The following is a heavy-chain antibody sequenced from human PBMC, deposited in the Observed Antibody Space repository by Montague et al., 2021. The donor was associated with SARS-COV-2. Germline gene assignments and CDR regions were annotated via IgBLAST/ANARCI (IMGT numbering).Heavy chain of an antibody. J-gene: IGHJ6*03. V-gene: IGHV4-34*01. CDR1: AGSFSTYS. CDR3: ARLGDGVVPSPILGVGPYYSDYYMDV. Sequence: SETLSLTCAVHAGSFSTYSWNWIRQPPGKGLESIGEIHPGGSTNYNPSLKSRVTLSADTPKHQFSLKLTSVAAADTAVYYCARLGDGVVPSPILGVGPYYSDYYMDVWGKGTTVTVSS. D-gene: IGHD3-10*01. CDR2: IHPGGST.